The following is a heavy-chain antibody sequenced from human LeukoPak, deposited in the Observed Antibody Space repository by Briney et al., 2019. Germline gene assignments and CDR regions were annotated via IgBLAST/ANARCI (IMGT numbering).Heavy chain of an antibody. Sequence: ASVKVSSKASGYTFTSYGISWVRQAPGQGLEWMGWISAYNGNTNYAQKLQGRVTMTTDTSTSTAYMELRSLRSDDTAVYYCARDRRFGDQVDYWGQGTLVTVSS. CDR3: ARDRRFGDQVDY. J-gene: IGHJ4*02. V-gene: IGHV1-18*01. CDR1: GYTFTSYG. D-gene: IGHD3-10*01. CDR2: ISAYNGNT.